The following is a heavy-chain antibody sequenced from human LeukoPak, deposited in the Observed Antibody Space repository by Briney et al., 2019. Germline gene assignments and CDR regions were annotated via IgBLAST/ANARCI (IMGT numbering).Heavy chain of an antibody. D-gene: IGHD3-22*01. Sequence: GESLKISCKGSGYSFTIYWIGWVRQMPGKGLEWMGIIYPGDSDTRYSPSFQGQVTISADKSISTAYLQWSSLKAPDTAMYYCARHVYYYDSSGYTDYWGQGTLVTVSS. CDR1: GYSFTIYW. V-gene: IGHV5-51*01. J-gene: IGHJ4*02. CDR3: ARHVYYYDSSGYTDY. CDR2: IYPGDSDT.